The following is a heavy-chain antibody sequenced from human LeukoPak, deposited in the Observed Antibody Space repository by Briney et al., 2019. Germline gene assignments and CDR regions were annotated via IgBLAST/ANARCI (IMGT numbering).Heavy chain of an antibody. CDR2: IYPGDSDT. J-gene: IGHJ3*02. Sequence: GESLKISCEAFGYSFTGHWIGWVRQMPGRGLEFMGTIYPGDSDTRYSPSFEGRVSISVDKSMNTAYLQWRGLKASDTATYYCARYGKSGTYSHGFDIWGQGTMVIVSS. V-gene: IGHV5-51*01. CDR3: ARYGKSGTYSHGFDI. CDR1: GYSFTGHW. D-gene: IGHD3-10*01.